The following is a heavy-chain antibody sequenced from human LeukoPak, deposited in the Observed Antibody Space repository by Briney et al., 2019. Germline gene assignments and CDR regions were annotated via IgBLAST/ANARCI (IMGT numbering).Heavy chain of an antibody. CDR1: GFTFSSYA. Sequence: GGSLRLSCAASGFTFSSYAMHWVRQAPGKGLEWVAVISYDGSNKYYADSVKGRFAISRDNSKNTLYLQMNSLRAEDTAVYYCARDRAQGTASTFDYWGQGTLVTVSS. CDR2: ISYDGSNK. CDR3: ARDRAQGTASTFDY. J-gene: IGHJ4*02. D-gene: IGHD6-13*01. V-gene: IGHV3-30*09.